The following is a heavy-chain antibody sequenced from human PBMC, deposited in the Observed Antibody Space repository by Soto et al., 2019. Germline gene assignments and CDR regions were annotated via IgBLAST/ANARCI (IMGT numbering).Heavy chain of an antibody. V-gene: IGHV5-51*01. CDR1: RYRFSTSW. D-gene: IGHD5-12*01. CDR3: SKHVDKWGAPYYFDS. Sequence: PGESLKISCQASRYRFSTSWIAWVRPTPGKGLECMGIVCPGDSETRHSPSFRGQVTLSADTSTSTAFLQWSRLKAAVSGIYYCSKHVDKWGAPYYFDSWGQGTKVTVSS. CDR2: VCPGDSET. J-gene: IGHJ4*01.